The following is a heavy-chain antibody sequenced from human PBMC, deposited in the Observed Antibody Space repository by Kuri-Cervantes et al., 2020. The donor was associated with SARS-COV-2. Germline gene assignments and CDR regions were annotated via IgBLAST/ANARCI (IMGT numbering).Heavy chain of an antibody. CDR2: ISYDGSNK. Sequence: GRSLRLSCAASGFTFSSYGMHWVRQAPGKGLEWVAVISYDGSNKYYADSVKGRFTISRDNSKNTLYLKMNSMRAEDTAVYYCEKDTWIRAYYFDYWGQGTLVTVSS. D-gene: IGHD5-12*01. J-gene: IGHJ4*02. CDR3: EKDTWIRAYYFDY. CDR1: GFTFSSYG. V-gene: IGHV3-30*18.